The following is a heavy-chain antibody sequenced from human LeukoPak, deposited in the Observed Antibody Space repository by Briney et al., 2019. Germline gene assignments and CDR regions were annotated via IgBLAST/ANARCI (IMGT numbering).Heavy chain of an antibody. CDR1: GYTFTGYY. J-gene: IGHJ5*02. CDR3: ARDLVLWFGESQFWFDP. V-gene: IGHV1-2*02. D-gene: IGHD3-10*01. CDR2: INPNSGGT. Sequence: GASVKVSCKASGYTFTGYYMHWVRQAPGQGLEWMGWINPNSGGTNYAQKFQGRVTMTRDTSISTAYMELSRLRSDDTAVYYCARDLVLWFGESQFWFDPWGQGTLVTVSS.